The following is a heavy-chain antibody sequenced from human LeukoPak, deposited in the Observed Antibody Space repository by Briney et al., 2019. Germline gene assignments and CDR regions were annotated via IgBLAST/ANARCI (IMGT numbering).Heavy chain of an antibody. J-gene: IGHJ4*02. CDR3: ATGPKGSGSYYNTKSLFFDY. Sequence: GATVKISCKASGYTFTDYYMHWVQQAPGKGLEWMGRVDPEDGETIYAEKFQGRVTITADTSTDTAYMELSSLRSEDTAVYYCATGPKGSGSYYNTKSLFFDYWGQGTLVTFSS. D-gene: IGHD3-10*01. V-gene: IGHV1-69-2*01. CDR2: VDPEDGET. CDR1: GYTFTDYY.